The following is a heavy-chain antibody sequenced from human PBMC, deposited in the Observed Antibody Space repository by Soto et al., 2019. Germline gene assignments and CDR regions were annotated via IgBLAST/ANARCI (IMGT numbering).Heavy chain of an antibody. D-gene: IGHD3-9*01. Sequence: GESLKISCKGSGYSFTSYWISWVRQMPGKGLEWMGRIDPSDSYTNYSPSFQGHVTISADKSISTAYLQWSSLKASDTAMYYCARPMNDDILTGYYYYDMDVWGQGTTVTVSS. CDR1: GYSFTSYW. CDR2: IDPSDSYT. V-gene: IGHV5-10-1*01. J-gene: IGHJ6*02. CDR3: ARPMNDDILTGYYYYDMDV.